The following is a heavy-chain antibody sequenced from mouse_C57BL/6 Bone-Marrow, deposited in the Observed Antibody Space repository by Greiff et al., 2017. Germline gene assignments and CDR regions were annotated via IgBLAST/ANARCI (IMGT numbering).Heavy chain of an antibody. CDR3: ARSCITTVRYDIDY. Sequence: QVQLQQSGAELVRPGTSVTVSCTASGYAFTNYLIEWVKQRPGPGLEWIGVINPGCGGTNYNEKFKGKATLTADKSSSTAYMQLSSLTSEDSAVYFCARSCITTVRYDIDYWGQGTTLTVSS. CDR1: GYAFTNYL. V-gene: IGHV1-54*01. CDR2: INPGCGGT. D-gene: IGHD1-1*01. J-gene: IGHJ2*01.